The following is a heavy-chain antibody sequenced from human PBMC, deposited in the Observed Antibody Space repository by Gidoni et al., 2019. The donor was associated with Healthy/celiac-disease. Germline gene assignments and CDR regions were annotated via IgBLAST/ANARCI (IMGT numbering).Heavy chain of an antibody. Sequence: GSGYSFTSYWIGWVRQMPGKGMEWMGISYPGDSDTRYSPSFHGQGTISADKSISTAYLQWSSLKASDTAMYYCARRYSGSYYWFDPWGQGTLVTVSS. V-gene: IGHV5-51*01. D-gene: IGHD1-26*01. J-gene: IGHJ5*02. CDR1: GYSFTSYW. CDR3: ARRYSGSYYWFDP. CDR2: SYPGDSDT.